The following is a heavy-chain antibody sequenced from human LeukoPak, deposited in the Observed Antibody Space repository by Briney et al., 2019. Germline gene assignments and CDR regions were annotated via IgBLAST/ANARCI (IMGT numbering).Heavy chain of an antibody. D-gene: IGHD3-10*01. CDR3: ATVAMVRGSVFDP. J-gene: IGHJ5*02. CDR1: GGSISSSSYY. CDR2: IYYSGST. V-gene: IGHV4-39*07. Sequence: PSETLSLTCTVSGGSISSSSYYWGWIRQPPGKGLEWIGSIYYSGSTYYNPSLKSRVTISVDTSKNQFSLKLSSVTAADTAVYYCATVAMVRGSVFDPWGQGTLVTVSS.